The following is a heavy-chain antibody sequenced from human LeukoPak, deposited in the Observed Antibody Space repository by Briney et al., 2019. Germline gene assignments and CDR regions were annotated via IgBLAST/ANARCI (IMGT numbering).Heavy chain of an antibody. Sequence: ASVKVSCKASGYTFTSYGISWVRQAPGQGPEWMGWISAYNGNTNYAQKLQGRVTITADKSTSTAYMELSSLRSEDTAVYYCARVDNYYYYYMDVWGKGTTVTVSS. CDR3: ARVDNYYYYYMDV. CDR2: ISAYNGNT. CDR1: GYTFTSYG. J-gene: IGHJ6*03. V-gene: IGHV1-18*01. D-gene: IGHD2-2*03.